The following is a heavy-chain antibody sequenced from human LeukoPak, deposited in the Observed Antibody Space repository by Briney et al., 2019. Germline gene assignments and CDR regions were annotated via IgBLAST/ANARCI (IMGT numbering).Heavy chain of an antibody. V-gene: IGHV3-30*04. Sequence: GGSLRLSCAPSGFTFSSSNMHWVRQSPVKGLEWVALISYDGTKTYYGESVKGRFTVSRDNSKNMLFLQMNSLSAEDTAIYYWEREWFGESNWGQGARVTVSS. J-gene: IGHJ4*02. CDR3: EREWFGESN. CDR2: ISYDGTKT. CDR1: GFTFSSSN. D-gene: IGHD3-10*01.